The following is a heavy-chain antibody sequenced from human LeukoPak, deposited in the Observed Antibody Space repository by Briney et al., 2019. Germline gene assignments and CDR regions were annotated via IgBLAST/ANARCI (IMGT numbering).Heavy chain of an antibody. Sequence: GGSLRLSCAASAFTFSSYAMHWVRHAPPKRLEWVAVISYDGSNKYYADSVKGRFTISRENSKNTLYLQMNSLRAEDTAGYYCARDLAGGASYWGQGTLVTVSS. J-gene: IGHJ4*02. CDR3: ARDLAGGASY. D-gene: IGHD3-10*01. V-gene: IGHV3-30*04. CDR1: AFTFSSYA. CDR2: ISYDGSNK.